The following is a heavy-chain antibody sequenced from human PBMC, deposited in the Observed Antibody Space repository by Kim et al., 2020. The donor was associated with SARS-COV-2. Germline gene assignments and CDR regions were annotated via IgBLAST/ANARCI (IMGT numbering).Heavy chain of an antibody. CDR2: IYHLGNT. CDR3: APLVPLGALEH. D-gene: IGHD6-6*01. J-gene: IGHJ4*02. V-gene: IGHV4-39*01. CDR1: GASIRSSSHY. Sequence: SETLSLTCTVSGASIRSSSHYWGWIRQAPGRGLEWIGSIYHLGNTYYNPSLEDRLTVSVDTSKNQFSLSLTSVTAADTAVYYCAPLVPLGALEHWGQAT.